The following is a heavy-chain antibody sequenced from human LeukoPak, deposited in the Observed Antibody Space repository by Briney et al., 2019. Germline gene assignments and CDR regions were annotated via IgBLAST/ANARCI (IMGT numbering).Heavy chain of an antibody. CDR3: TTDPQHYYYMDV. V-gene: IGHV3-15*01. J-gene: IGHJ6*03. D-gene: IGHD2-2*01. Sequence: PGGSLRLSCAASGFTFSNAWMSWVRQAPGKGLERVDRIKSKTDGGTTDYAAPVKGRFTISRDDSKNTLYLQMNGLKTEDTAVYYCTTDPQHYYYMDVWGKGTTVTVSS. CDR2: IKSKTDGGTT. CDR1: GFTFSNAW.